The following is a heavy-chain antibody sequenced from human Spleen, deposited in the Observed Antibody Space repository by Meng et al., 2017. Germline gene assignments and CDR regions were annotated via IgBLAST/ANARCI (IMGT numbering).Heavy chain of an antibody. Sequence: QVQLVQSGAEVKKPGASVKVSCKASGYTFTAYYIHWVRQAPGQGLEWMGHINPNSGDTLYAPKFQGRVSMTGDTSISTAYVELSGLRSDDTAMYYCARDEDISAAGKLFGDYWGQGTLVTVSS. D-gene: IGHD6-25*01. CDR3: ARDEDISAAGKLFGDY. CDR2: INPNSGDT. CDR1: GYTFTAYY. V-gene: IGHV1-2*06. J-gene: IGHJ4*02.